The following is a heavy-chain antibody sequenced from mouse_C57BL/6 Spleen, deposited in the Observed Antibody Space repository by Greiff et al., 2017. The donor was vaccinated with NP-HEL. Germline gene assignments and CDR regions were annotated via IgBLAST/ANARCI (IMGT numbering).Heavy chain of an antibody. CDR3: ARDKGDGYYPYYYAMDY. Sequence: VQLVESGGGLVKPGGSLKLSCAASGFTFSSYAMSWVRQTPEKRLEWVATISDGGSYTYYPDNVKGRFTISRDNAKNNLYLQMSHLKSEDTAMYYCARDKGDGYYPYYYAMDYWGQGTSVTVSS. V-gene: IGHV5-4*01. D-gene: IGHD2-3*01. CDR2: ISDGGSYT. CDR1: GFTFSSYA. J-gene: IGHJ4*01.